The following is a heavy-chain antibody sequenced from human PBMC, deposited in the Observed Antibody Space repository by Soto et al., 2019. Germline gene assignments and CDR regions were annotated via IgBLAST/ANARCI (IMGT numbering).Heavy chain of an antibody. J-gene: IGHJ4*02. CDR1: GGSFSGYY. CDR3: ARGVRYGYSSSWYHSQLDY. Sequence: QVQLQQWGAGLLKPSETLSLTCAVYGGSFSGYYWSWIRQPPGKGLEWIGEINHSGSTNYNPSLKSRVTISVDTSKNQFSLKLSSVTAADTAVYYCARGVRYGYSSSWYHSQLDYWGQGTLVTVSS. D-gene: IGHD6-13*01. CDR2: INHSGST. V-gene: IGHV4-34*01.